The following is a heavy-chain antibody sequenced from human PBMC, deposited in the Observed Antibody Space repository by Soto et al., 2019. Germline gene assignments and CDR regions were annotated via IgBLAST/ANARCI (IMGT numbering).Heavy chain of an antibody. J-gene: IGHJ4*02. CDR2: INSDGSST. V-gene: IGHV3-74*01. CDR1: GFTFSSYW. Sequence: GSLRLSCAASGFTFSSYWMHWVRQAPGKGLVWVSRINSDGSSTSYADSVKGRFTISRDNAKNAVYLEMNSLRAEDTAVYYCARESEDLTSNFDYWGQGTLVTVSS. CDR3: ARESEDLTSNFDY.